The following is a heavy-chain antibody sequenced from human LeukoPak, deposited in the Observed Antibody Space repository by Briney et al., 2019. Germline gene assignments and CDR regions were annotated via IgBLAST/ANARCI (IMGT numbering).Heavy chain of an antibody. CDR2: IYYSGNT. D-gene: IGHD6-19*01. J-gene: IGHJ4*02. V-gene: IGHV4-39*01. CDR1: GDSISNYY. CDR3: ARHSIAVTDDC. Sequence: SETLSLTCTVSGDSISNYYWGWIRQPPGKGLEWIGSIYYSGNTYYNPSLKSRVSISVDTSRNQFSLRLSSVTAADTAIYYCARHSIAVTDDCWGQGALVTVSS.